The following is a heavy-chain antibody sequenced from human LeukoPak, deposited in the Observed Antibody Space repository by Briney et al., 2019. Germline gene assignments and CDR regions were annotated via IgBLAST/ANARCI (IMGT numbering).Heavy chain of an antibody. CDR3: ARSSGSDY. Sequence: GGSLRLSCAASGFTFTTYAMNWVRQAPGQGLEWMGWINTNTGNPTYAQGFTGRFVFSLDTSVSTAYLQISSLKVEDTAVYYCARSSGSDYWGQGTLVTVSS. CDR1: GFTFTTYA. V-gene: IGHV7-4-1*02. J-gene: IGHJ4*02. CDR2: INTNTGNP. D-gene: IGHD6-19*01.